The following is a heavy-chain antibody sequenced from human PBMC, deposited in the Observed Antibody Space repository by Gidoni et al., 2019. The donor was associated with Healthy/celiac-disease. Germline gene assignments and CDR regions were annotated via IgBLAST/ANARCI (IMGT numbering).Heavy chain of an antibody. D-gene: IGHD3-22*01. CDR1: GFTLSSES. J-gene: IGHJ1*01. CDR3: ARGTYYYDISGYYSREYFQH. V-gene: IGHV3-48*02. Sequence: EVQLVESGGGLVQPGGALRLSCAASGFTLSSESMNWVRQAPGKGLEWVAYISSSSSTIYYADSVKGRFTISRDNAKNSLYLQMNSLRDEDTSVYYCARGTYYYDISGYYSREYFQHWGQGTLVTVSS. CDR2: ISSSSSTI.